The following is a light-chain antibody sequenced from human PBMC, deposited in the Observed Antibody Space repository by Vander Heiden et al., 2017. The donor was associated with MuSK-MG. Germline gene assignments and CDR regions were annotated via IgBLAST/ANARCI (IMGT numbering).Light chain of an antibody. CDR1: QSVSSL. CDR3: QQRSNWPQVT. CDR2: DAS. V-gene: IGKV3-11*01. Sequence: EIVLTQSPATLSLSPGERATLSCRASQSVSSLLAWYQQKPGQAPRLLIYDASNRATGIPARFSGSGYGTYFTLTISSREPEDFAVYYCQQRSNWPQVTFGHGTKVDIK. J-gene: IGKJ3*01.